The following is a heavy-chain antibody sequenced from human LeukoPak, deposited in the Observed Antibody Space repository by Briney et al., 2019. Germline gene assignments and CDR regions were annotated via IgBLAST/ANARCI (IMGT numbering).Heavy chain of an antibody. Sequence: SETLSLTCTVSGGSISSGGYYWSWIRQHPGKGLEWIGYIYYSGSTYYNPSLKSRVTISVDTSKNQFSLKLSSVTAADTAVYYCASNSTYYDILTGYYSLDAFDIWGQGTMVTVSS. V-gene: IGHV4-31*03. D-gene: IGHD3-9*01. CDR3: ASNSTYYDILTGYYSLDAFDI. J-gene: IGHJ3*02. CDR1: GGSISSGGYY. CDR2: IYYSGST.